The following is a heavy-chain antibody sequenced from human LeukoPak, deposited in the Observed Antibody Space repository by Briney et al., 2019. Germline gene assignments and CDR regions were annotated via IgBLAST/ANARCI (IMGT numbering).Heavy chain of an antibody. CDR1: GGTFSSYA. J-gene: IGHJ5*02. CDR3: ARASPVYYDSSGYTYNWFDP. V-gene: IGHV1-69*13. D-gene: IGHD3-22*01. CDR2: IIPIFGTA. Sequence: GASVKVSCKASGGTFSSYAISWVRQAPGQGLEWMGGIIPIFGTANYAQKFQGRVTITADGSTSTAYMELSSLRSEDTAVYYCARASPVYYDSSGYTYNWFDPWGQGTLVTAPS.